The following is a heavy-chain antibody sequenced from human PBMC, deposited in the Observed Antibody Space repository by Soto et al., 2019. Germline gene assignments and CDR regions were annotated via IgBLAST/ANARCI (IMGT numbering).Heavy chain of an antibody. V-gene: IGHV4-39*01. CDR1: GGSIKIANYY. CDR2: VYYRGTT. Sequence: PSETLSFTCTVSGGSIKIANYYWGWIRQPPGKGLEWIGNVYYRGTTYYNPSLKGRVTISVDTSKNQFSLKLSSVTAADPAVFFCVRHQRYSSGWYIDCWGQGTPVPVSS. CDR3: VRHQRYSSGWYIDC. D-gene: IGHD6-19*01. J-gene: IGHJ4*02.